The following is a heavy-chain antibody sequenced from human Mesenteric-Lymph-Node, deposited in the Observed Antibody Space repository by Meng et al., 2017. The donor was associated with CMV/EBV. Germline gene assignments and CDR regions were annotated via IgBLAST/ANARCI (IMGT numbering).Heavy chain of an antibody. CDR2: INPGGGPT. V-gene: IGHV1-46*01. D-gene: IGHD2/OR15-2a*01. J-gene: IGHJ6*02. CDR3: ARDKVGSTFHTYSPADAHTPAPIYHYYTMDV. Sequence: PGQGLEWMAMINPGGGPTTYAQHCQGRVAMTSDTSTSTVFMELSSLRSEDTAVYYCARDKVGSTFHTYSPADAHTPAPIYHYYTMDVWGQGTTVTVSS.